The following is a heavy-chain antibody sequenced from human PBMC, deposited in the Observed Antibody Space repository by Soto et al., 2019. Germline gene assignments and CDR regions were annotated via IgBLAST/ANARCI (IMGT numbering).Heavy chain of an antibody. V-gene: IGHV1-69*02. CDR1: GGTFSSYT. CDR3: ARGELELLEDVWFDP. J-gene: IGHJ5*02. D-gene: IGHD1-7*01. CDR2: IIPILGIA. Sequence: SVKVSCKASGGTFSSYTISWVRQAPGQGLEWMGRIIPILGIANYAQKFQGRVTITADKSTSTAYMELSSLRSEDTALYYCARGELELLEDVWFDPWGQGTLVTVSS.